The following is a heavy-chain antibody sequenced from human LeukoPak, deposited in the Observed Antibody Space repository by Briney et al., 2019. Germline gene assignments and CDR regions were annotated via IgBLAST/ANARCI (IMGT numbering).Heavy chain of an antibody. CDR3: ARESYSSSSWFSINPFTSNYIWFDP. CDR2: IKQDGSEK. J-gene: IGHJ5*02. Sequence: PGGSLRLSCAASGFTFSSYWMSWVRQAPGKGLEWVANIKQDGSEKYYVDSVKGRFTISRDNAKNSLYLQMNSLRAEDTAVYYCARESYSSSSWFSINPFTSNYIWFDPWGQGTLVTVSS. D-gene: IGHD6-6*01. CDR1: GFTFSSYW. V-gene: IGHV3-7*01.